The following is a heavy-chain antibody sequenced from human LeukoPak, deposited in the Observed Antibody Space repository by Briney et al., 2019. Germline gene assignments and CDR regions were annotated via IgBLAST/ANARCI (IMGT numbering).Heavy chain of an antibody. V-gene: IGHV3-21*01. D-gene: IGHD1-26*01. J-gene: IGHJ4*02. CDR3: ARDHGGATRY. CDR2: ISSSSSYI. Sequence: GGSLRLSCAASGSTFSSYSMNWVRQAPGKGLEWVSSISSSSSYIYYADSVKGRFTISRDNAKNSLYLQMNSLRAEDTAVYYCARDHGGATRYWGQGTLVTVSS. CDR1: GSTFSSYS.